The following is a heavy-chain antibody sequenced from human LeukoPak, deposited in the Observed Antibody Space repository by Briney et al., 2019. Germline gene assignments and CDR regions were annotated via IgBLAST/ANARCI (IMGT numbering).Heavy chain of an antibody. CDR2: INWNGGST. V-gene: IGHV3-20*04. Sequence: TGGSLRLSCAASGFTFDDYGMSWVRQAPGKGLEWVSGINWNGGSTGYADSVKGRFTISRDNAKNSLYLQMNSLRAEDTAVYYCASFGELLSFDYWGQGTLVTVSS. CDR3: ASFGELLSFDY. D-gene: IGHD3-10*01. CDR1: GFTFDDYG. J-gene: IGHJ4*02.